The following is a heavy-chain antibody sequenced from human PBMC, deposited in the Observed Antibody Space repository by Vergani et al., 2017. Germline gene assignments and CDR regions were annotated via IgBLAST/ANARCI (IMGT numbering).Heavy chain of an antibody. CDR1: GFTFSSYA. CDR3: AKAGEEYCSSTSCYKYYYYYMDV. Sequence: VQLVESGGGVVQPGRSLRLSCAASGFTFSSYAMSWVRQAPGKGLEWVSVIYSGGSSTYYADSVKGRFTISRDNSKNTLYLQMNSLRAEDTAVYYCAKAGEEYCSSTSCYKYYYYYMDVWGKGTTVTVSS. J-gene: IGHJ6*03. CDR2: IYSGGSST. D-gene: IGHD2-2*02. V-gene: IGHV3-23*03.